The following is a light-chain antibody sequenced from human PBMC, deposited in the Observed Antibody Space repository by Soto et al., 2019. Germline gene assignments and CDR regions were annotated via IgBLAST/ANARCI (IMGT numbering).Light chain of an antibody. Sequence: QSALTQPASVSGSSGRSITISCTGTSSDVGRYNFVPWYQQHPGYAPKLLIYAVSDRPSGVSTRFSGSKSGNTASLAISGLQAEDEAVYYCSSFSSSSTQVFGTGTKVTVL. V-gene: IGLV2-14*03. CDR1: SSDVGRYNF. CDR2: AVS. CDR3: SSFSSSSTQV. J-gene: IGLJ1*01.